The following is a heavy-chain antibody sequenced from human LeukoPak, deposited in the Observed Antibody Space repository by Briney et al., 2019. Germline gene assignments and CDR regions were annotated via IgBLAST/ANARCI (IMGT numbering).Heavy chain of an antibody. V-gene: IGHV3-48*03. D-gene: IGHD3-9*01. J-gene: IGHJ4*02. CDR2: ISDSGNSI. Sequence: GGSLRLSCAASGFTFRTYEMNWVRQAPGKGLEWLSYISDSGNSIYYADSVKGRFTVSRDNAKQSLYLQMSSLTVEDTAVYYCASEDPDDVLTGFSAWGQGTLVTVSS. CDR1: GFTFRTYE. CDR3: ASEDPDDVLTGFSA.